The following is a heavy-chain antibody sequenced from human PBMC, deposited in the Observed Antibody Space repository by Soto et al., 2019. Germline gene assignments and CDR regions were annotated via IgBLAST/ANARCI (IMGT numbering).Heavy chain of an antibody. D-gene: IGHD3-10*01. CDR2: INSVAS. V-gene: IGHV3-21*01. CDR1: RFAFSSYS. J-gene: IGHJ6*02. Sequence: QLVESGGGLVKPGGSLRVSCAASRFAFSSYSMHWVRQAPMKGLEWVASINSVASYYADSVEGRFTISSDNAKNSVYLQMNSLRAEDTAVYYCTRDRTSFMRGRIRGPYGGLDVWGQGTTVLVS. CDR3: TRDRTSFMRGRIRGPYGGLDV.